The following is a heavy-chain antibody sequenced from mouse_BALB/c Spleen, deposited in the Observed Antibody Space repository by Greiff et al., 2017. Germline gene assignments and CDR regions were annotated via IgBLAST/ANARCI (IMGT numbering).Heavy chain of an antibody. Sequence: VQLKQSGAELVKPGASVKLSCTASGFNIKDTYMHWVKQRPEQGLEWIGRIDPANGNTKYDPKFQGKATITADTSSNTAYLQLSSLTSEDTAVYYCDDGYYYLDYWGQGTTLTVSS. CDR1: GFNIKDTY. V-gene: IGHV14-3*02. CDR3: DDGYYYLDY. CDR2: IDPANGNT. D-gene: IGHD2-3*01. J-gene: IGHJ2*01.